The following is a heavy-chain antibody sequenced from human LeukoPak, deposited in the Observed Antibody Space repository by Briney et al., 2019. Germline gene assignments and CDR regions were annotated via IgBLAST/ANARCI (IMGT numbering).Heavy chain of an antibody. D-gene: IGHD3-10*01. J-gene: IGHJ6*02. Sequence: QPGGSLRLSCAASGFTFSSYAMSWVRQAPGKGLEWVSAISGSGGSTYYADSVKGRFTISRDNSKNTLYLQMNSLRAEDTAVYYCAKDLRRGRLYGMDVWGQGTTVTVSS. CDR2: ISGSGGST. V-gene: IGHV3-23*01. CDR1: GFTFSSYA. CDR3: AKDLRRGRLYGMDV.